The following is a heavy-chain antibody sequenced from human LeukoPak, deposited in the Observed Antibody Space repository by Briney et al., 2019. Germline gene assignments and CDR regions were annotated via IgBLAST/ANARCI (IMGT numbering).Heavy chain of an antibody. V-gene: IGHV4-4*07. Sequence: PSETLSLTCTVSDDSITMYYWSWIRQPAGKGLEWIGRIYTSGSTNYNPSLKSRVTISVDTSKNQFSLKLSSVTAADTAVYYCARGGYSGYDYFDYWGQGTRVTVSS. CDR2: IYTSGST. D-gene: IGHD5-12*01. J-gene: IGHJ4*02. CDR1: DDSITMYY. CDR3: ARGGYSGYDYFDY.